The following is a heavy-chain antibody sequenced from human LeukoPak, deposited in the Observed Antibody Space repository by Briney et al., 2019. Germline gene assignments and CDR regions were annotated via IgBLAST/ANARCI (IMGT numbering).Heavy chain of an antibody. CDR3: ARDPGGYYYMDV. V-gene: IGHV4-59*01. J-gene: IGHJ6*03. CDR1: GGSISSYY. D-gene: IGHD3-16*01. CDR2: IYYSGST. Sequence: PSETLSLTCTVSGGSISSYYWSWIRQPPGKGLEWIGYIYYSGSTNYNPSLKSRVTISVDTSKNQFPLKLSSVTAADTAVYYCARDPGGYYYMDVWGKGTTVTVSS.